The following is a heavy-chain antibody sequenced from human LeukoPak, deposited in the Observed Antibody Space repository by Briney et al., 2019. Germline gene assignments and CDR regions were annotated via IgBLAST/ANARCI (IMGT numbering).Heavy chain of an antibody. CDR3: AKGRSAAAGTFDY. Sequence: GGSLRLSCAASGFTVSSNYMSWVRQAPGKGLEWVSVIYSGGSTYYADSVKGRFTISRDNSKNTLYLQMNSQRAEDTAVYYCAKGRSAAAGTFDYWGQGTVVTVSS. J-gene: IGHJ4*02. CDR2: IYSGGST. CDR1: GFTVSSNY. D-gene: IGHD6-13*01. V-gene: IGHV3-66*01.